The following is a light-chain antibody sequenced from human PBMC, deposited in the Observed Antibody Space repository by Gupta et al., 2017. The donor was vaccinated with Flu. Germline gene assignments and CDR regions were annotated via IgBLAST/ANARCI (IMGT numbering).Light chain of an antibody. V-gene: IGKV3-11*01. CDR1: QSVYSS. Sequence: TVLTQSPATLSLSPGERATLSCRASQSVYSSLDWYQHMPGHAPRLLIYDASNRATGIPARFSGTGSGTDFTLTISGLEPEDFAVYYCQQHSDWPTFGQGTRLEIK. CDR3: QQHSDWPT. J-gene: IGKJ5*01. CDR2: DAS.